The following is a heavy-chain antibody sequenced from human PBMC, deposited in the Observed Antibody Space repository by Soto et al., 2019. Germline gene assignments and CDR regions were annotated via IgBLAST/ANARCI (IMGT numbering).Heavy chain of an antibody. CDR1: GFTFSVSA. CDR2: ISSDGSHQ. CDR3: ARPYCRSTRCYLYYYGMDV. V-gene: IGHV3-30-3*01. J-gene: IGHJ6*02. Sequence: QVQVVESGGGVVQPGTSLRLSCAASGFTFSVSAIHWVRQAPGKGLEWVAVISSDGSHQYYADSVRGRFTISRDNPKNTLYLQINSLRAHDTAVYYCARPYCRSTRCYLYYYGMDVWGPGTTVTVSS. D-gene: IGHD2-2*01.